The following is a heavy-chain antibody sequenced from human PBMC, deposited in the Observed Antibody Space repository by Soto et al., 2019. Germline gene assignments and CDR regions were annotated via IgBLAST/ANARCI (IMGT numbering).Heavy chain of an antibody. J-gene: IGHJ4*02. CDR2: IYYSGST. CDR1: GGSISSGGYY. V-gene: IGHV4-31*03. CDR3: ASWGELYFVY. Sequence: SETLSLTCTVSGGSISSGGYYWSWIRQHPGKGLEWIGYIYYSGSTYYNPSLKSRVTISVDTSKNQFSLKLSSVTAADTAVYFFASWGELYFVYWGQGTLVTVSS. D-gene: IGHD1-26*01.